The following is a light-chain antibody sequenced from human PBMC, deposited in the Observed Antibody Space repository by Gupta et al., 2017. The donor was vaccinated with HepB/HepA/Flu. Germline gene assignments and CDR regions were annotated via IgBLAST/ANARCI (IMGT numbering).Light chain of an antibody. Sequence: EIVLTQSPATLSLSPGERATLSCRASQSVSSYLAWYQQKPGQALRLLIYDASNRATGIPARFSGSGSGTDFTLTISSLEPEDFAVYYCQQRSNWPATAFGGGTKVEIK. CDR2: DAS. V-gene: IGKV3-11*01. CDR1: QSVSSY. CDR3: QQRSNWPATA. J-gene: IGKJ4*01.